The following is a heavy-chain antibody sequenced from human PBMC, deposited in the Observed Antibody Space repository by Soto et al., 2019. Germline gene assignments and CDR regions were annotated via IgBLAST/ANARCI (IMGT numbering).Heavy chain of an antibody. J-gene: IGHJ5*02. CDR1: GYSISSGYY. D-gene: IGHD3-10*01. CDR2: IYHSGSI. Sequence: SETLSLTCAVSGYSISSGYYWGWIRQPPGQGLEWIGSIYHSGSIYYNPSLKSRVTISVDTSKNQFSLKLSSVTAADTAVYYWARDTIYGSGKNWFDPWGQGXLVTVYS. CDR3: ARDTIYGSGKNWFDP. V-gene: IGHV4-38-2*02.